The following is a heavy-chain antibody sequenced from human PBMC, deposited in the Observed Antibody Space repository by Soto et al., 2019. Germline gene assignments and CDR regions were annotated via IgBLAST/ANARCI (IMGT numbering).Heavy chain of an antibody. CDR3: VRAPGSATVTTSYVDY. J-gene: IGHJ4*02. Sequence: GESLKISCAASGFTFRNYAMHWVRQAPGKGLEWVVVISYDGSKKYYADSLEGRFTISRDNSNNTLYLQMNSLTDEDTAVYYCVRAPGSATVTTSYVDYWGQGTVV. CDR2: ISYDGSKK. V-gene: IGHV3-30*03. D-gene: IGHD4-17*01. CDR1: GFTFRNYA.